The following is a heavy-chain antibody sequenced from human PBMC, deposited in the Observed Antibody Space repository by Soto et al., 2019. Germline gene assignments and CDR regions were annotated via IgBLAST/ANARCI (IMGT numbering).Heavy chain of an antibody. CDR2: ISYDGSNQ. D-gene: IGHD6-13*01. CDR1: GFALNNYG. J-gene: IGHJ4*02. Sequence: GGSLRLSCTASGFALNNYGMHWVRQAPGKGLEWVAVISYDGSNQHYADSVKGRFTISRDNSMGALFLQMNSLRPEDTAVYFCAKNLDSSSSRYDGLFMAFDYWGQGTPVTVSS. CDR3: AKNLDSSSSRYDGLFMAFDY. V-gene: IGHV3-30*18.